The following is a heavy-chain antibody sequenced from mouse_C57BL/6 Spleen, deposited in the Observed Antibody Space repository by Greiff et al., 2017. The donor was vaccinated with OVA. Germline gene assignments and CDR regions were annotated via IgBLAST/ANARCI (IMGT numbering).Heavy chain of an antibody. Sequence: VQLQQSGAELVQPGASVKLSCKASGYTFTSYWMHWVKQRPGRGLEWIGRIDPNSGGTKYNEKFKSKATLTVDKPSSTAYMQLSSLTSEDSAVYYCARVPNWDRYWDFDVWGTGTTVTVSS. V-gene: IGHV1-72*01. CDR3: ARVPNWDRYWDFDV. CDR2: IDPNSGGT. D-gene: IGHD4-1*01. J-gene: IGHJ1*03. CDR1: GYTFTSYW.